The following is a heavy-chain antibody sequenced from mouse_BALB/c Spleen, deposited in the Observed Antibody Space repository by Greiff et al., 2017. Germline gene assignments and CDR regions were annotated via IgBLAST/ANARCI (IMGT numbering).Heavy chain of an antibody. J-gene: IGHJ2*01. D-gene: IGHD2-1*01. V-gene: IGHV1-9*01. CDR1: GYTFSSYW. CDR3: ARGRYYGNYEDY. Sequence: QVQLKESGAELMKPGASVKISCKATGYTFSSYWIEWVKQRPGHGLEWIGEILPGSGSTNYNEKFKGKATFTADTSSNTAYMQLSSLTSEDSAVYYCARGRYYGNYEDYWGQGTTLTVSS. CDR2: ILPGSGST.